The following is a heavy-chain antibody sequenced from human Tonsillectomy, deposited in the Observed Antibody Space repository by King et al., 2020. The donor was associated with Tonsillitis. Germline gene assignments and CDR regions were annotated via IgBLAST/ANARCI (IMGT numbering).Heavy chain of an antibody. V-gene: IGHV4-59*01. CDR1: GGSISSYY. D-gene: IGHD3-22*01. Sequence: QLQESGPGLVKPSETLSLTCTVSGGSISSYYWSWIRQPPGKGLEWLGYIYYSGSTNYNPSLKSRVTISVDTSKNQFSLKLSSVTAADTDVYYCAREAYDSSGYYYAMDVWGQGTTVTVSS. J-gene: IGHJ6*02. CDR2: IYYSGST. CDR3: AREAYDSSGYYYAMDV.